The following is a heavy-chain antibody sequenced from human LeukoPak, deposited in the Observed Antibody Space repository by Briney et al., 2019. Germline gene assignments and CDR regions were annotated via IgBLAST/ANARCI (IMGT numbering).Heavy chain of an antibody. D-gene: IGHD6-6*01. CDR2: IYPGDSDT. CDR3: ARHSSMAARSPRAPFDY. Sequence: GESLKISCKGSGYSFTSYWIGWVRQMPGKGLEWMGIIYPGDSDTRYSPSFQGQVTISADKSISTAYLQWSSLKASDTAMYYCARHSSMAARSPRAPFDYWGQGTLVTVSS. CDR1: GYSFTSYW. J-gene: IGHJ4*02. V-gene: IGHV5-51*01.